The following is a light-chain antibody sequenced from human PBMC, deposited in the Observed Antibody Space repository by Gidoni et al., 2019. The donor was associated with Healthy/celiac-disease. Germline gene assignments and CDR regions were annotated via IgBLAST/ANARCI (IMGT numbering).Light chain of an antibody. CDR3: QQYNNWPWT. V-gene: IGKV3-15*01. Sequence: EIVMTQSPATLSVPPGERATLSCRASQSVSSNLVWYQQKPGQAPRLLIYGASTRATGIPARFSGSGSGTEFTLTISSLQSEDFAVYYGQQYNNWPWTFGQGTKVEIK. J-gene: IGKJ1*01. CDR2: GAS. CDR1: QSVSSN.